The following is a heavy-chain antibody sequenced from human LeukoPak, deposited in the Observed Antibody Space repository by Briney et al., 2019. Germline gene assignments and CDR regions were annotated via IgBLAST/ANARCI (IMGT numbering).Heavy chain of an antibody. J-gene: IGHJ5*02. CDR2: IYTSGST. CDR1: GGSISSGSYY. D-gene: IGHD3-10*01. Sequence: SETLSLTCTVSGGSISSGSYYWSWIRQPAGKGLEWIGRIYTSGSTNYNPSLKSRVTISVNTSKKQFSLKLSSVTAADTAVYYCARSPTMVRGVIHWFDPWGQGTLVTVSS. V-gene: IGHV4-61*02. CDR3: ARSPTMVRGVIHWFDP.